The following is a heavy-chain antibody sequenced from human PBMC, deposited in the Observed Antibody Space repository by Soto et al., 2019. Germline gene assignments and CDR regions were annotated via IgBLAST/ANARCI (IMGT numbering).Heavy chain of an antibody. CDR2: VDHSGSF. V-gene: IGHV4-34*01. Sequence: QVQLQQWGAGLLKPSETLSLTCAVYGGSLSDYYWSWIRQPPGKALEWIGEVDHSGSFNYNPSLKSRVTISVDTSKNHFSLRLSSVTAADTAVYYCARDVFRQGTSYSWFDTWGQGTLVSVSS. J-gene: IGHJ5*02. CDR1: GGSLSDYY. CDR3: ARDVFRQGTSYSWFDT. D-gene: IGHD2-15*01.